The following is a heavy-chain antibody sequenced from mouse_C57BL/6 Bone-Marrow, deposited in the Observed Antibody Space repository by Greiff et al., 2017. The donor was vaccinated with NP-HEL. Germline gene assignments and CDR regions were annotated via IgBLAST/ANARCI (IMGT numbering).Heavy chain of an antibody. J-gene: IGHJ4*01. D-gene: IGHD2-1*01. V-gene: IGHV1-81*01. CDR2: IYPRSGNT. Sequence: QVQLQQSGAELARPGASVKLSCKASGYTFTSYGISWVKQRTGQGLEWIGEIYPRSGNTYYNEKFKGKATLTPDKSSSTAYMELRSLTSEDSAVYFCARWNYGKTDYWGQGTSVTVSS. CDR1: GYTFTSYG. CDR3: ARWNYGKTDY.